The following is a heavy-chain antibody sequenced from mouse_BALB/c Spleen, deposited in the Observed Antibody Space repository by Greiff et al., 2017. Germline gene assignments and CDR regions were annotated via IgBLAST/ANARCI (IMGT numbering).Heavy chain of an antibody. CDR2: IDPSDSET. CDR1: GYTFTSYW. J-gene: IGHJ1*01. Sequence: QVQLQQPGAELVRPGASVKLSCKASGYTFTSYWMNWVKQRPGQGLEWIGMIDPSDSETHYNQMFKDKATLTIDKSSSTAYMQLSSLTSEDSAVYDCARRFPYGNPGYFDVWGAGTTVTVSS. D-gene: IGHD2-1*01. V-gene: IGHV1-61*01. CDR3: ARRFPYGNPGYFDV.